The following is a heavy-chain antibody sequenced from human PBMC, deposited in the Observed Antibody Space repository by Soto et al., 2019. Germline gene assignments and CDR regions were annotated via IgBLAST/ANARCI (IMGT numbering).Heavy chain of an antibody. V-gene: IGHV1-18*01. CDR1: GYTFTSYG. J-gene: IGHJ6*03. Sequence: ASVKVSCKASGYTFTSYGISWVRQAPGQGLEWMGWISAYNGNTNYAQKLQDRVTTTTDTSTSTAYMELRSLRSDDTAVYYCATSGGYSGYENYYYYYMDVWGKGTTVTVSS. CDR2: ISAYNGNT. CDR3: ATSGGYSGYENYYYYYMDV. D-gene: IGHD5-12*01.